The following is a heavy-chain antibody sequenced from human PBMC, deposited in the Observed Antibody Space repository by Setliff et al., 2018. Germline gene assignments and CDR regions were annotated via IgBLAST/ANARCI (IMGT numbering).Heavy chain of an antibody. D-gene: IGHD1-1*01. CDR1: GFTFTSSA. V-gene: IGHV1-58*02. CDR3: AAQMRRGTGTPAYYYYGMDV. CDR2: IVVGSGNT. Sequence: SVKVSCKASGFTFTSSAMQWVRQARGQRLEWIGRIVVGSGNTNYAQKFQERVTITRDMSTSTAYMELSSLRSEDTAVYYCAAQMRRGTGTPAYYYYGMDVWGQGTTVTVSS. J-gene: IGHJ6*02.